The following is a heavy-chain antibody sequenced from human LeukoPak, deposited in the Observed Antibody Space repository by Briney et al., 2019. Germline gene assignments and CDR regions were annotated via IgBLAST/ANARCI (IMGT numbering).Heavy chain of an antibody. J-gene: IGHJ6*03. CDR3: ARLHYGGNYGYYYYMDV. Sequence: SETLSLTCTVSGGSISRSRDYWGWIRQPPGKGLEWIGSIYYTGSTYYNPSLKSRVTISVDTSKNQFSLKLSSVTAADTAVYYCARLHYGGNYGYYYYMDVWGKGTTVTISS. CDR2: IYYTGST. D-gene: IGHD4-23*01. CDR1: GGSISRSRDY. V-gene: IGHV4-39*01.